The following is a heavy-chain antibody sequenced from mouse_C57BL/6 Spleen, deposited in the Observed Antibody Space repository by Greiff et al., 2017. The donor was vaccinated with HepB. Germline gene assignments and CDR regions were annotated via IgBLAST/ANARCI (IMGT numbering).Heavy chain of an antibody. Sequence: EVQRVESGGGLVKPGGSLKLSCAASGFTFSSYAMSWVRQTPEKRLEWVATISDGGSYTYYPDNVKGRFTISRDNAKNNLYLQMSHLKSEDTAMYYCARANYYGSQAWFAYWGQGTLVTVSA. CDR2: ISDGGSYT. J-gene: IGHJ3*01. CDR3: ARANYYGSQAWFAY. CDR1: GFTFSSYA. V-gene: IGHV5-4*01. D-gene: IGHD1-1*01.